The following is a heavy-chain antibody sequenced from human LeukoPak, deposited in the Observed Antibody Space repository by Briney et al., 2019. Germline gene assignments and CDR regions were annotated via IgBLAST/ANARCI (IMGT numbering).Heavy chain of an antibody. Sequence: PSETLSLTCTVSGGSISSSSYYWGWIRQPPGKGLEWIGSIYYSGSTYYNPSLKSRVTISVDTSKNQFSLKLSSVTAADTAVYYCARGSDCSSTSCYLRYYYMDVWGKGTTVTVSS. CDR3: ARGSDCSSTSCYLRYYYMDV. V-gene: IGHV4-39*01. D-gene: IGHD2-2*01. CDR2: IYYSGST. J-gene: IGHJ6*03. CDR1: GGSISSSSYY.